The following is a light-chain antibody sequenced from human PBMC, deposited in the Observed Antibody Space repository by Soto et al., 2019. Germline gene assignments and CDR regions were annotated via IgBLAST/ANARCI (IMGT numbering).Light chain of an antibody. CDR2: GNS. CDR1: SSNIGAGYD. CDR3: QSYDSGLSGSV. Sequence: QSVLTQPPSVSGAPGQRVTISCTGSSSNIGAGYDVHWYQQLPGTAPKLLIYGNSNRPSGVPDRFSGSKSGTSASLAITGLQAEDEAAYSCQSYDSGLSGSVFGGGTKLTVL. J-gene: IGLJ2*01. V-gene: IGLV1-40*01.